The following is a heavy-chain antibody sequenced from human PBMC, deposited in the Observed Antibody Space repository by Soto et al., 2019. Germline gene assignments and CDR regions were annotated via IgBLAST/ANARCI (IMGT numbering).Heavy chain of an antibody. J-gene: IGHJ3*02. D-gene: IGHD5-12*01. CDR3: ARGKFATITGPDAFDI. Sequence: SVKVSCKASGGTFSSYAISWVRLAPGQGLEWMGGIIPIFGTANYAQKFQGRVTITADESTSTAYMELSSLRSEDTAVYYCARGKFATITGPDAFDIWGQGTIVTVSS. V-gene: IGHV1-69*13. CDR1: GGTFSSYA. CDR2: IIPIFGTA.